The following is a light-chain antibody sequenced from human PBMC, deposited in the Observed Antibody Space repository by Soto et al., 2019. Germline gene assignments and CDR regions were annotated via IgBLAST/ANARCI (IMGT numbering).Light chain of an antibody. Sequence: DIQMTQSPSTLSASLGDRVTITCRASQRISVWLAWYQQKAGKAPNLLIYKASRLESGVPSRFSGSGSETEFTLTISGLQPGDSATYYCQQYNSYSPTFGQGTKVDI. CDR3: QQYNSYSPT. CDR1: QRISVW. V-gene: IGKV1-5*03. CDR2: KAS. J-gene: IGKJ1*01.